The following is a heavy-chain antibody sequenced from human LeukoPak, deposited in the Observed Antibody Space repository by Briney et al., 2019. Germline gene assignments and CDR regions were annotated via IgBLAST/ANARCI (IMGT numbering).Heavy chain of an antibody. V-gene: IGHV3-23*01. D-gene: IGHD5-12*01. Sequence: PGGTLRLSCAAYGFAFSSHGMNWVRQAPGKGLEWVSGISGSGGRTYYADSVKGRFTISRDNSNHMLYLQMNSLIAEDTAIYYCAKDDDWLRFEHWGRGTPVSVSS. CDR3: AKDDDWLRFEH. CDR2: ISGSGGRT. CDR1: GFAFSSHG. J-gene: IGHJ4*02.